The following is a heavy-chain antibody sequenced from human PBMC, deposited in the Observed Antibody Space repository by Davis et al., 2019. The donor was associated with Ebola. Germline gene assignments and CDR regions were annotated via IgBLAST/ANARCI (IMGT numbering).Heavy chain of an antibody. V-gene: IGHV3-9*01. D-gene: IGHD1-1*01. CDR2: ISWNSGSI. CDR3: AKDLGTSGIVDY. CDR1: GFTFDDYA. Sequence: SLKISCAASGFTFDDYAMHWVRQAPGKGLEWVSGISWNSGSIGYADSVKGRFTISRDNSKNTLYLQMNSLRAEDTAIYYCAKDLGTSGIVDYWGQGTLVTVS. J-gene: IGHJ4*02.